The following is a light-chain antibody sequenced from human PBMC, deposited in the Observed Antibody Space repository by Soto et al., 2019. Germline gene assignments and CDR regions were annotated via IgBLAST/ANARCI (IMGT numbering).Light chain of an antibody. V-gene: IGKV1-5*03. CDR3: QQYNIYSPRNP. J-gene: IGKJ1*01. Sequence: DIQMTQSPSTLSASVGDRVTITCRASQSISSWLAWYQQKPGKAPKLLIYKASYLESGVPSRFSGSGSGTEFTLTISSLQPDEFATYYCQQYNIYSPRNPFGQGTKVEIK. CDR2: KAS. CDR1: QSISSW.